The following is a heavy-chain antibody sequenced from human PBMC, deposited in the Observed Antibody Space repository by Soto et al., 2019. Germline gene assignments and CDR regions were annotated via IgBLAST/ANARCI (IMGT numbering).Heavy chain of an antibody. V-gene: IGHV4-59*01. Sequence: SETLSLTCTVSGGSISSYYWSWIRQPPGKGLEWIGYIYYSGSTNYNPSLKSRVTISVDTSKNRFSLKLSSVTAADTAVYYCAREATQLYCSSTSCYVGWFDPWGQGTLVTVSS. CDR3: AREATQLYCSSTSCYVGWFDP. J-gene: IGHJ5*02. D-gene: IGHD2-2*01. CDR2: IYYSGST. CDR1: GGSISSYY.